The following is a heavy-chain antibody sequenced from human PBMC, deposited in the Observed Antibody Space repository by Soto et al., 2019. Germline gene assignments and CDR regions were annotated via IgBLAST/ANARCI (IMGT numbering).Heavy chain of an antibody. Sequence: SSVKVSCKASGYTFTSYGISWVRQAPGQGLEWMGWISAYNGNTNYAQKLQGRVTMTTDTSTSTAYMELRSLRSDDTAVYYCARDSPGQYSGYDFDYWGQGTLVTVSS. CDR2: ISAYNGNT. CDR1: GYTFTSYG. D-gene: IGHD5-12*01. V-gene: IGHV1-18*01. J-gene: IGHJ4*02. CDR3: ARDSPGQYSGYDFDY.